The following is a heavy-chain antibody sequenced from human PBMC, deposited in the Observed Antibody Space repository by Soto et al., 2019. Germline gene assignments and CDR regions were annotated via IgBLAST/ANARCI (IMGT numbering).Heavy chain of an antibody. J-gene: IGHJ3*02. CDR3: ARRGSDAFYI. CDR2: SYYSGST. CDR1: GGSVSSGSYY. V-gene: IGHV4-61*01. Sequence: SETLSLTCTVSGGSVSSGSYYWSWIRQPPGKGLEWIGYSYYSGSTSYNPSLKSRVTISVDTSKNQFSLKLSSVTAADTAVYYWARRGSDAFYISGQGTMVTVSS.